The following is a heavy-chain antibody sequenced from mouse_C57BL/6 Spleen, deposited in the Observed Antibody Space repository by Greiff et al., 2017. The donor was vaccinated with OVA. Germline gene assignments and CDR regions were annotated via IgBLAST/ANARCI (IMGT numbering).Heavy chain of an antibody. V-gene: IGHV1-50*01. D-gene: IGHD2-3*01. J-gene: IGHJ3*01. CDR3: ARQYDGYLFAY. CDR2: IEPSDSYT. Sequence: QVQLQQPGAELVKPGASVKLSCKASGYTFTSYWMQWVKQRPGQGLEWIGEIEPSDSYTNYDQKFKGKATLTVDTSSSTAYMQLSSLTSEDSAVYYCARQYDGYLFAYWGKGTLVTVSA. CDR1: GYTFTSYW.